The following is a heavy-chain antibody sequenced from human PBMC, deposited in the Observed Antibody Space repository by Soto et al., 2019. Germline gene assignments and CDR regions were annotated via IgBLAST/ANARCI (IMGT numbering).Heavy chain of an antibody. CDR2: IRSAGDT. CDR1: GFTFSSHD. J-gene: IGHJ4*02. Sequence: EVQLVESGGDLVQPGGSLRLSCAASGFTFSSHDMHWVRQATGTGLEWVSAIRSAGDTFYAGSVKGRFTISRENAKNSLYLQMNSLRAGDTAVYYCARKGKPNGELDYWGQGTLVTVSS. CDR3: ARKGKPNGELDY. D-gene: IGHD4-17*01. V-gene: IGHV3-13*01.